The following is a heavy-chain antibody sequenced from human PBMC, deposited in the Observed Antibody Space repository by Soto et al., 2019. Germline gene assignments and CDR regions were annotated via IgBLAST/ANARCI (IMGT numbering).Heavy chain of an antibody. CDR1: GFTFSGSA. Sequence: EVQLVESGGGSVQPGGSLKLSCAASGFTFSGSAMHWVRQASGKGLEWVGRIGIKANNYATAYAASVKGRFIISRDDSNHTGHLKMNRLKTEDTVVYYCTRPFDCSGDACYSGWYYYYGMDVWGQGTTVTVSS. CDR3: TRPFDCSGDACYSGWYYYYGMDV. D-gene: IGHD2-15*01. CDR2: IGIKANNYAT. V-gene: IGHV3-73*01. J-gene: IGHJ6*02.